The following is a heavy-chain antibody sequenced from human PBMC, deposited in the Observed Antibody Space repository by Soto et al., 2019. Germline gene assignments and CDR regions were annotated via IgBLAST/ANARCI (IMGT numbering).Heavy chain of an antibody. CDR2: ISDSGGSS. CDR3: TKGGDSWSGYAQH. V-gene: IGHV3-23*01. J-gene: IGHJ1*01. CDR1: GFSFGNYV. Sequence: PGGSLRLSCAASGFSFGNYVMNWVRQAPGKGLEWVSGISDSGGSSSSADSVKGRFTVSRDNSKNTLYLQMDSLTGDDTAVYYCTKGGDSWSGYAQHWGQGALVTVSS. D-gene: IGHD3-3*01.